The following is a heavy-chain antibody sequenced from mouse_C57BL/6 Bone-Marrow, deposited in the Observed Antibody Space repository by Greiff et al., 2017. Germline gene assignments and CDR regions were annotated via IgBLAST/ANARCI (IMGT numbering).Heavy chain of an antibody. CDR1: GFTFSDYG. Sequence: EVKLMESGGGLVKPGGSLKLSCAASGFTFSDYGMHWVRQAPEKGLEWVAYISSGSSTIYYADTVKGRFTISRDNAKNTLFLQMTSLRSEDTAMYYCARKYYGNGYCYFEVWGTGTTVTVSS. J-gene: IGHJ1*03. CDR2: ISSGSSTI. CDR3: ARKYYGNGYCYFEV. V-gene: IGHV5-17*01. D-gene: IGHD2-1*01.